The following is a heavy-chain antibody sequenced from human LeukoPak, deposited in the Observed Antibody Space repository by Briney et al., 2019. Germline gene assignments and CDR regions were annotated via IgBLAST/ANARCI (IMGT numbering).Heavy chain of an antibody. Sequence: PGGSLTLSCAASGFTFHDYGMHWVRHVPGKGLEWVSNISWDSCKTYYGDSVKGRFTISRDNAKNSLFLQMDSLTIEDMALYYCAKGHYSPGPLDAFGVWGQGTMVTVSS. V-gene: IGHV3-9*03. J-gene: IGHJ3*01. CDR1: GFTFHDYG. CDR3: AKGHYSPGPLDAFGV. CDR2: ISWDSCKT. D-gene: IGHD3-10*01.